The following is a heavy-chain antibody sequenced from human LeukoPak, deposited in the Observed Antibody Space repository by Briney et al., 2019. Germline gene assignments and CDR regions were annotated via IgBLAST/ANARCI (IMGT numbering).Heavy chain of an antibody. J-gene: IGHJ3*02. CDR3: ARVRRLQDAFDI. CDR1: GGTFSSYA. D-gene: IGHD5-24*01. CDR2: IIPIFGTA. V-gene: IGHV1-69*13. Sequence: SAKVSCKASGGTFSSYAISWVRQAPGQGLEWMGGIIPIFGTANYAQKFQGRVTITADESTSTAYMELSSLRSEDTAVYYCARVRRLQDAFDIWGQGTMVTVSS.